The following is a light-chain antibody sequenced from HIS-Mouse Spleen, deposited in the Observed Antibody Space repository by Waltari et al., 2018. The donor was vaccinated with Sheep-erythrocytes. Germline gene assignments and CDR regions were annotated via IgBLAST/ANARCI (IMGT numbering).Light chain of an antibody. CDR2: DVN. CDR3: CSYAGSYNHV. Sequence: QSALTQPRSVSGSPGQSVTISCTGTSSDVGGYNYVSWYQQHPGKAPKLMIYDVNKRPSGVPDRFSGSKSGHTASLTISGLQAEDEADYYCCSYAGSYNHVFATGTKVTVL. J-gene: IGLJ1*01. V-gene: IGLV2-11*01. CDR1: SSDVGGYNY.